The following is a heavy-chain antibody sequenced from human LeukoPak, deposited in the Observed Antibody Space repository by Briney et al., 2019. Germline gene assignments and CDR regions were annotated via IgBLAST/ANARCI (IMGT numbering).Heavy chain of an antibody. CDR3: AAMRYGRDYYYGMDV. V-gene: IGHV4-59*01. D-gene: IGHD1-14*01. CDR2: ISHSGST. Sequence: PSETLSLTCTVSGGSISSYYWNWIRQPPGKGLEWIGYISHSGSTDSNPSLKSRVTISLDTSKNQFSLKLTSVTAADTAVYYCAAMRYGRDYYYGMDVWGQGTTVTVSS. J-gene: IGHJ6*02. CDR1: GGSISSYY.